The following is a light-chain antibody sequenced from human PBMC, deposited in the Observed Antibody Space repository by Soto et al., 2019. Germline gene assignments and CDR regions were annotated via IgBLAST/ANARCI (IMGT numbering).Light chain of an antibody. CDR3: CSFTSITTYV. CDR2: EVS. Sequence: QSVLAQPASVSGSLGQSITISCTGTSSDVGAYNYVSWYQQQPGKAPKLMISEVSNRPSGVSNRFSGSKSGNTASLIISGLQAEDEADYYCCSFTSITTYVFGTGTRSP. V-gene: IGLV2-14*01. CDR1: SSDVGAYNY. J-gene: IGLJ1*01.